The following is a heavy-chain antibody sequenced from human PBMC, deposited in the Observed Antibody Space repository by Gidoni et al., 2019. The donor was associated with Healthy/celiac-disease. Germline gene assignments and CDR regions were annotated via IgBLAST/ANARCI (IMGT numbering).Heavy chain of an antibody. D-gene: IGHD3-3*01. CDR2: IYWNDDK. J-gene: IGHJ4*02. V-gene: IGHV2-5*01. Sequence: QITLKESGPTLVKPTQTLTLTCTFSGFSLSTSGVGVGWIRQPPGKALEWLALIYWNDDKRYSPSLKSRLTITKDTSKNQVVLTMTNMDPVDTATYYCARITIFGVVIRFTELYFDYWGQGTLVTVSS. CDR3: ARITIFGVVIRFTELYFDY. CDR1: GFSLSTSGVG.